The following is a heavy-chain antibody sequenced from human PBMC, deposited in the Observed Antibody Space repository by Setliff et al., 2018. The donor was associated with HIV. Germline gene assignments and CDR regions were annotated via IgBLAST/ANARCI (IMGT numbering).Heavy chain of an antibody. D-gene: IGHD2-21*01. CDR1: GGFIGTYY. CDR2: VYYTGST. J-gene: IGHJ4*02. V-gene: IGHV4-59*13. CDR3: ARVHLYDATAYYSSFES. Sequence: ASETLSLTCTVSGGFIGTYYWSWIRQSPGKGLEWIGSVYYTGSTNFNPSLKSRVSMSVDLSKNQFSLHLVSVTAADTAVYFCARVHLYDATAYYSSFESWGPGILVTVSS.